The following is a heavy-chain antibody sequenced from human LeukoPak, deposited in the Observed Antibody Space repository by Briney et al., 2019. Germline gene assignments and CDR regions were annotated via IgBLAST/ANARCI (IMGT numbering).Heavy chain of an antibody. Sequence: GGSLRLSCAASGFTFSSSAMSWVRQAPGKGLEWVSAISNNGGYTYYADSVQGRFTISRDNSKSTLCLQMNSLRAEDTAVYYCTKQLGYCSDGSCYFPYWGQGTLVTVSS. J-gene: IGHJ4*02. CDR3: TKQLGYCSDGSCYFPY. D-gene: IGHD2-15*01. CDR1: GFTFSSSA. V-gene: IGHV3-23*01. CDR2: ISNNGGYT.